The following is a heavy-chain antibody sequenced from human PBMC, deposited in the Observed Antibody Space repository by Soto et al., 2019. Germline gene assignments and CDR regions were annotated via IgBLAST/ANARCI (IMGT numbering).Heavy chain of an antibody. CDR2: IYYSGST. Sequence: SETLSLTCTVSGGSISSSSYYWGWIRQPPGKGLEWIGSIYYSGSTYYNPSLKSRVTISVDTSKNQFSLKLSSVTAADTAVYYCARSMTTVVTLDYWGQGTLVTVSS. CDR1: GGSISSSSYY. CDR3: ARSMTTVVTLDY. V-gene: IGHV4-39*01. D-gene: IGHD4-17*01. J-gene: IGHJ4*02.